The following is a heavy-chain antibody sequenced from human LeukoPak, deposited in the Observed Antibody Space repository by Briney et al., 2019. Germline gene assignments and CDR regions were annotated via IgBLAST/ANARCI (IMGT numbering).Heavy chain of an antibody. Sequence: GGSLRLSCVASGFLFRTYAFHWVRQAPGRGLEWVAFLSYDGTDQYFADSVKGRFTLSGDNSKNTMYLQMDSLISEDTAVYYCARPGGYAFDIWGQGTMVTVSS. CDR1: GFLFRTYA. V-gene: IGHV3-30*04. CDR2: LSYDGTDQ. CDR3: ARPGGYAFDI. J-gene: IGHJ3*02. D-gene: IGHD3-10*01.